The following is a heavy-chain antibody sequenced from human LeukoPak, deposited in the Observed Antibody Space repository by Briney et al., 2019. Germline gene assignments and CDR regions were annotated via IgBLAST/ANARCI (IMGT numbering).Heavy chain of an antibody. CDR1: GLTISGNY. J-gene: IGHJ4*02. CDR2: IYSGGST. Sequence: PGGSLRLSCAAYGLTISGNYMSWVRQAPGKGLEWVSVIYSGGSTYYPDSVKGRFTISRDSSKNTLYLQMNSLRAEDTAVYYCARETMMTTVTTSSYYFDYWGQGTLVTVSS. CDR3: ARETMMTTVTTSSYYFDY. D-gene: IGHD4-17*01. V-gene: IGHV3-66*01.